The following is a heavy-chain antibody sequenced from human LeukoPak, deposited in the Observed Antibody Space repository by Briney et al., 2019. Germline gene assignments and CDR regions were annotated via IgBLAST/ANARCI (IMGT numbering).Heavy chain of an antibody. V-gene: IGHV4-39*01. D-gene: IGHD2-21*01. J-gene: IGHJ3*02. Sequence: SETLSLTCTVSGGSISSTIYYWGWIRQPPGKGLEWIGSIYYSGSTYYNPSLKSRVTISVDTSKNQFSLKLSSVTAADTAVYYCARLRILWWAFDIWGQGTMVTVSS. CDR3: ARLRILWWAFDI. CDR2: IYYSGST. CDR1: GGSISSTIYY.